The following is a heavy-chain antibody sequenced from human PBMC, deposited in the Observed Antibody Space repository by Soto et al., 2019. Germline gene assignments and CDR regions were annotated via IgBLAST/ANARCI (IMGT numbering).Heavy chain of an antibody. V-gene: IGHV1-18*01. CDR1: GYTFTSYG. D-gene: IGHD2-2*01. CDR3: ARESKSFLVPAASSLSWFDP. CDR2: ISAYNGNT. Sequence: QVQLVQSGAEVKKPGASVKVSCKASGYTFTSYGISWVRQAPGQGLEWMGWISAYNGNTNYAQKLQGRVTMTTDTSTSTAYMELRSLRSDDTAVYYCARESKSFLVPAASSLSWFDPWGQGTLVTVSS. J-gene: IGHJ5*02.